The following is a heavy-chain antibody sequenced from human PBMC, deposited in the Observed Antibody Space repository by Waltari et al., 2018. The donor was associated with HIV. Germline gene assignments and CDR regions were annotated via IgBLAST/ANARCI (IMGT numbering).Heavy chain of an antibody. J-gene: IGHJ4*02. V-gene: IGHV4-38-2*02. CDR2: IYHSGST. CDR3: ARGGELGPFGVVKDF. CDR1: GSSISSGSS. D-gene: IGHD3-3*01. Sequence: QVQLPESGPGLVTPSETLSLHCSVPGSSISSGSSWAWTRHPPGKGQEWIGSIYHSGSTYYNPSLKSRVSMSVDTSKNQFSLQVNSVTAADTAVYYCARGGELGPFGVVKDFWGQGTLVIVSS.